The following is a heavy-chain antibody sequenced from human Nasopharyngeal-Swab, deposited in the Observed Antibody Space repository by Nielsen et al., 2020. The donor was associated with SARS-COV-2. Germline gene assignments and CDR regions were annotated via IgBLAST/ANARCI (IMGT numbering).Heavy chain of an antibody. CDR3: ARESYSSTWYGPDS. CDR1: GFPFNSYW. D-gene: IGHD6-13*01. CDR2: IDHLGTST. Sequence: GESLKISCAVSGFPFNSYWMHWVRQSPGKGPAWISRIDHLGTSTTYADSVKGRFTISRDNARSTLYLQMHSLRVDDTGIYYCARESYSSTWYGPDSWGQGTLVTVSS. V-gene: IGHV3-74*03. J-gene: IGHJ4*02.